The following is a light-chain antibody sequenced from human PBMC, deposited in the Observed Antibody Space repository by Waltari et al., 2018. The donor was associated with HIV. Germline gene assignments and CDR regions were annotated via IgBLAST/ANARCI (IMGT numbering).Light chain of an antibody. J-gene: IGKJ4*01. CDR3: QQRTNWLT. V-gene: IGKV3-11*01. CDR2: DVS. Sequence: EIVLTQSPATLSLSPGGRVTLSCRASQSVSSHLAWYQQKRGQAPRLLIYDVSKRATGIPARFRGSGSGTDFTITISSLEPEDFAVYYCQQRTNWLTFGGGTKVEI. CDR1: QSVSSH.